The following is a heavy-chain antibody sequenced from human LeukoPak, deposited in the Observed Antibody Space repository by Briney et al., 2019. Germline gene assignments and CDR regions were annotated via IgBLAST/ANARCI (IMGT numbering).Heavy chain of an antibody. V-gene: IGHV4-4*07. CDR3: ARDPMAGTFRAFDI. CDR2: IYSRGST. J-gene: IGHJ3*02. Sequence: SETLSPTCTVSGGSISSYYWSWIRQPAGKGLEWIGRIYSRGSTNYNPSLQSRVTMSVDTSKNQISLRLNSVTAADTAVYYCARDPMAGTFRAFDIWGQGTMVTVSS. D-gene: IGHD6-19*01. CDR1: GGSISSYY.